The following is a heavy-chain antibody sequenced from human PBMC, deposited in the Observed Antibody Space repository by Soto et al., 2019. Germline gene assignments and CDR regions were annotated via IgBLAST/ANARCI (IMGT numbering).Heavy chain of an antibody. D-gene: IGHD2-2*01. CDR1: GLTFSSFA. J-gene: IGHJ3*02. CDR2: ISNSGDSA. CDR3: AKDLWAIVVVPTAIEAYEM. V-gene: IGHV3-23*01. Sequence: EAQLLESGGGLVQPGGSLRLSCAASGLTFSSFAMSWVRQAPGKGLEWVSTISNSGDSAHYADSVKGRFTISRDNSKNTLYLQMNSLRGEDTAIYYCAKDLWAIVVVPTAIEAYEMWGQGTMVTVSS.